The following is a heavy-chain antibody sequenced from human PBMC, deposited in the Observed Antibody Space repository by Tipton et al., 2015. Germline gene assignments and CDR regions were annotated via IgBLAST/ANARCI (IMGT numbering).Heavy chain of an antibody. Sequence: SLRLSCAASGFTFSSYGMHWVRQAPGKGLEYVSAITTNGYSTYYADSVRGRFTISRDNSKNTLYLQMSSLRAEDTAMYHCAKGGYCRGGSCYRYYFDSWGQGTLVTVSS. CDR2: ITTNGYST. CDR3: AKGGYCRGGSCYRYYFDS. CDR1: GFTFSSYG. V-gene: IGHV3-64D*08. J-gene: IGHJ4*02. D-gene: IGHD2-15*01.